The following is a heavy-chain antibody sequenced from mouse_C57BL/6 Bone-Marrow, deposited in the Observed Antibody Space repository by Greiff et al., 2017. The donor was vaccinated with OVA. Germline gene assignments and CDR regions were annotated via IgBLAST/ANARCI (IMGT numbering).Heavy chain of an antibody. V-gene: IGHV14-4*01. CDR2: IDPENGDT. CDR1: GFNIKDDY. Sequence: VQLQQSGAELVRPGASVKLSCTASGFNIKDDYMHWVKQRPEPGLEWIGWIDPENGDTEYASKFQGKATITADTSSNTAYLQLSSLTSEDTAVYYCTTIRRFAYWGQGTLVTVSA. D-gene: IGHD2-4*01. CDR3: TTIRRFAY. J-gene: IGHJ3*01.